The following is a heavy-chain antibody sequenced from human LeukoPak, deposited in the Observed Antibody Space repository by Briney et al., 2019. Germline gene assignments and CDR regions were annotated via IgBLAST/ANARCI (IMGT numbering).Heavy chain of an antibody. CDR1: GFTFDDYG. D-gene: IGHD1-26*01. V-gene: IGHV3-20*04. J-gene: IGHJ4*02. CDR3: VRDVSGSYDS. CDR2: INWSGGST. Sequence: GGSLRLSCAASGFTFDDYGMSWVRHAPGKRLEWVSGINWSGGSTGYAGSVKGRFTISRDNAKNSLYLQMDSLRAEDTALYYCVRDVSGSYDSWGQGTLVTVSS.